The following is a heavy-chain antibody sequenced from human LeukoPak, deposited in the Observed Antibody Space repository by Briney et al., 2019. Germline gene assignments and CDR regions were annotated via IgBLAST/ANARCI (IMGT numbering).Heavy chain of an antibody. V-gene: IGHV4-4*09. CDR1: GGSISSYY. Sequence: PSETLSLTCTVSGGSISSYYWSWIRQPPGKGLEWIGYIYTSGSTNYNPSLKSRVTISVDTSKNQFSLKLSSVTAADTAVYYCARPRVNDSSGRIYFDYWGQGTLVTVSS. D-gene: IGHD3-22*01. CDR2: IYTSGST. CDR3: ARPRVNDSSGRIYFDY. J-gene: IGHJ4*02.